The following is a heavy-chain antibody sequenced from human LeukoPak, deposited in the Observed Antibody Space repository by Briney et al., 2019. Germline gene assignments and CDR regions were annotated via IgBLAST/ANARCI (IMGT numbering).Heavy chain of an antibody. V-gene: IGHV1-46*01. D-gene: IGHD3-9*01. CDR1: GYTFTSYY. J-gene: IGHJ5*02. CDR2: INPSGGST. CDR3: ARDTTKLRYFDWLPRVSWFDP. Sequence: GASVKVSCKASGYTFTSYYMHWVRQAPGQGLEWMGIINPSGGSTSYAQKFQGRVTMTRNTSISTAYMELSSLRSEDTAVYYCARDTTKLRYFDWLPRVSWFDPWGQGTLVTVSS.